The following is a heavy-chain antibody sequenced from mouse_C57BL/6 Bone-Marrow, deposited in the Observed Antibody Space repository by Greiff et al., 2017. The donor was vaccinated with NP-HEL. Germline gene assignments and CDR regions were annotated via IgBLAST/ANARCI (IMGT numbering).Heavy chain of an antibody. V-gene: IGHV1-63*01. CDR3: ARWITTVVEDAMDY. CDR1: GYTFTNYW. CDR2: IYPGGGYT. J-gene: IGHJ4*01. D-gene: IGHD1-1*01. Sequence: QVQLQQSGAELVRPRTSVKMSCKASGYTFTNYWIGWAKQRPGHGLEWIGDIYPGGGYTNYNEKFKGKATLTADKSSSTAYMQFSSLTSEDSAIYYCARWITTVVEDAMDYWGQGTSVTVSS.